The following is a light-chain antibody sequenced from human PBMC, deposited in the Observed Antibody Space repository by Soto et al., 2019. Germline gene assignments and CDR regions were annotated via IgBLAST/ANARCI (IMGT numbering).Light chain of an antibody. J-gene: IGKJ3*01. Sequence: DIVMTESPDSLAVSLGERATINCKSSQSVLYSTNNKNYLAWYQQKPGQPPKLLIYWASTRESGVPDRFSGSGSGTDFTLTISSLQADDVAVYYCQQYSGTPLTFGPGTKVDIK. V-gene: IGKV4-1*01. CDR1: QSVLYSTNNKNY. CDR3: QQYSGTPLT. CDR2: WAS.